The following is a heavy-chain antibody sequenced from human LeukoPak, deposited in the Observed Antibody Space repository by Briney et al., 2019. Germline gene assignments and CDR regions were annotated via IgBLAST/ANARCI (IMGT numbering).Heavy chain of an antibody. Sequence: GGSLRLSCAASGFTFDDYAMHWVRQAPGKGLEWVSGISWNSGSIGYADSVKGRFTISRDNAKNSLYLQMNSLRAEDTALYYCARLTTAVESWGQGILVTVSP. J-gene: IGHJ4*02. D-gene: IGHD4-11*01. CDR3: ARLTTAVES. CDR1: GFTFDDYA. V-gene: IGHV3-9*01. CDR2: ISWNSGSI.